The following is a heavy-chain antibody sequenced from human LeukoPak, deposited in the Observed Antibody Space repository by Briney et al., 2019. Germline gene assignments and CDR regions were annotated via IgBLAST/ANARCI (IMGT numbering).Heavy chain of an antibody. CDR3: AIHSSGWYMM. D-gene: IGHD6-19*01. V-gene: IGHV4-39*01. CDR2: IYYSGST. J-gene: IGHJ4*02. CDR1: GGSISSSSYY. Sequence: PSETLSLTCTVSGGSISSSSYYWGWIRQPPGKGLEWIGSIYYSGSTYYNPSRKSRVTISVDTSKNQFSLRLSSVTAADTAVYYCAIHSSGWYMMWGQGTLVTVSS.